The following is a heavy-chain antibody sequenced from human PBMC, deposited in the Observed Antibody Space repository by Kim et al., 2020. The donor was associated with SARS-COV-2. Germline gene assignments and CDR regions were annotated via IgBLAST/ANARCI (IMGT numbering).Heavy chain of an antibody. D-gene: IGHD5-12*01. CDR2: IKSKTDGGTT. J-gene: IGHJ6*02. Sequence: GGSLRLSCAASGFTFSNAWMSWVRQAPGKGLEWVGRIKSKTDGGTTDYAAPVKGRFTISRDDSKNTLYLQMNSLKTEDTAVYYCTTDPEMATISWYYYYGMDVWGQGTTVTVSS. CDR1: GFTFSNAW. V-gene: IGHV3-15*01. CDR3: TTDPEMATISWYYYYGMDV.